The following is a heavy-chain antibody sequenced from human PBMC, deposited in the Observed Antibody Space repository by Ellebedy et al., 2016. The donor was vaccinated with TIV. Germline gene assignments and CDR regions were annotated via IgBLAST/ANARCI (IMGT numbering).Heavy chain of an antibody. CDR2: INQGGSET. D-gene: IGHD5-12*01. Sequence: GESLKISCAASGFTFSRFWMAWVRQAPGKGLEWVATINQGGSETYYVDPVKGRFTISRDNSKNSLYLQMNSLRADDTALYDCASAARGSGAYESFWGQGTLVTVSS. CDR3: ASAARGSGAYESF. V-gene: IGHV3-7*01. CDR1: GFTFSRFW. J-gene: IGHJ4*02.